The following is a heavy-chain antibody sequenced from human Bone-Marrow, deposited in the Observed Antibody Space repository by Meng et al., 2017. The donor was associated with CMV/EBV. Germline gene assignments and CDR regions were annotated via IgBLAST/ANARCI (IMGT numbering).Heavy chain of an antibody. CDR2: IYHSGST. D-gene: IGHD2-2*01. Sequence: SKTLSLTCAVSGGSISSSNWWSWVRQPPGKGLEWIGEIYHSGSTNYNPSLKSRVTISVDKSKNQFSLKLSSVTAADTAVYYCARGPVPAAIFSWFDPWGQGTLVTVSS. J-gene: IGHJ5*02. CDR3: ARGPVPAAIFSWFDP. V-gene: IGHV4-4*02. CDR1: GGSISSSNW.